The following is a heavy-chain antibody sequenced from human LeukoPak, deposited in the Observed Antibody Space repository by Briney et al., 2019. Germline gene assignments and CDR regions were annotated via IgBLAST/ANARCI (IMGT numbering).Heavy chain of an antibody. CDR2: INHSGST. D-gene: IGHD6-19*01. CDR3: ADSGWSQGGYYFDY. J-gene: IGHJ4*02. Sequence: GSLRLSCAASGFTFSSYSMNWVRQPPGRGLEWIGEINHSGSTNYNPSLKSRVTISVDTSKNQFSLKLSSVTAADTAVYYCADSGWSQGGYYFDYWGQGTLVTVSS. CDR1: GFTFSSYS. V-gene: IGHV4-34*08.